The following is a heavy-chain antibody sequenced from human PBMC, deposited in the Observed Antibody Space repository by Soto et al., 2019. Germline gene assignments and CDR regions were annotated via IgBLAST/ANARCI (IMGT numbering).Heavy chain of an antibody. J-gene: IGHJ6*03. D-gene: IGHD6-6*01. CDR3: ARVAARPTDYSYYMDV. CDR2: ISSSSSYI. V-gene: IGHV3-21*01. Sequence: PGGSLRLSCAASGFTFSSYSMNWVRQAPGKGLEWVSSISSSSSYIYYADSVKGRFTISRDNAKNSLYLQMNSLRAEDTAVYYCARVAARPTDYSYYMDVWGKGTTVTVSS. CDR1: GFTFSSYS.